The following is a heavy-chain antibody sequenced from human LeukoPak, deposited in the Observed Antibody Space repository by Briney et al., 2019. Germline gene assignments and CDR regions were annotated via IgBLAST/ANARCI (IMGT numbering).Heavy chain of an antibody. V-gene: IGHV3-7*01. Sequence: GGSLRLSCAASGFTFSSYWMSWVRQAPGKGLEWVANIKQDGSEKYYVDSVKGRFTISRDNAKNSLYLQMNSLRAEDTAVYYCARDKRYYYGSGSYNYYYYMDVWGKGTTVTVSS. CDR2: IKQDGSEK. D-gene: IGHD3-10*01. J-gene: IGHJ6*03. CDR1: GFTFSSYW. CDR3: ARDKRYYYGSGSYNYYYYMDV.